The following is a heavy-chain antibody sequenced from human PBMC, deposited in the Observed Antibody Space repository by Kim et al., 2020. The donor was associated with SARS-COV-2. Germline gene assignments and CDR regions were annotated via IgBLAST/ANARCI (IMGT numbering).Heavy chain of an antibody. J-gene: IGHJ3*02. D-gene: IGHD3-16*01. Sequence: SQTLSLTCAVYGGSFSGYYWSWIRQPPGKGLEWIGEINHSGSTNYNPSLKSRVTISVDTSKNQFSLKLSSVTAADTAVYYCARGGRSLQWGSHRDDAFDIWGQGTMVTVSS. V-gene: IGHV4-34*01. CDR2: INHSGST. CDR1: GGSFSGYY. CDR3: ARGGRSLQWGSHRDDAFDI.